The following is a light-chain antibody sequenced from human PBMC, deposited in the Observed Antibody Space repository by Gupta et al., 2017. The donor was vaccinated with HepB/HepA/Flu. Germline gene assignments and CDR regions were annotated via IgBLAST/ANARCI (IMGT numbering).Light chain of an antibody. CDR2: YNV. CDR3: AAWDDILNVWV. CDR1: NYNIGSRT. V-gene: IGLV1-44*01. Sequence: QPVLTQPPSASGTPGQRVTIPCSGGNYNIGSRTVNWYQQLPGTAPKLLIYYNVQRPSGVPDRFSASKSGTSASLAISGLQSGDEAHYYCAAWDDILNVWVFGGGTKLTVL. J-gene: IGLJ3*02.